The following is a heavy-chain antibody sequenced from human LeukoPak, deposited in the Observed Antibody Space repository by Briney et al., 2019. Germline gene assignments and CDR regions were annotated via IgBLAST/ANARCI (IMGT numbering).Heavy chain of an antibody. D-gene: IGHD4-17*01. Sequence: GGSLRLSCAASGFTFSSYAMSWVRQAPGKGLEWVSAISGSGGSTYYADSVEGRFTISRDNSKNTLYLQMNSLRAEDTAVYYCAKDFNGDYSSYYFDYWGQGTLVTVSS. CDR3: AKDFNGDYSSYYFDY. CDR2: ISGSGGST. CDR1: GFTFSSYA. V-gene: IGHV3-23*01. J-gene: IGHJ4*02.